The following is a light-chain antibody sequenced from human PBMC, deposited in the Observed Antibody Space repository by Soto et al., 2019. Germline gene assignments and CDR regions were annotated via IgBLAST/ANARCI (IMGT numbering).Light chain of an antibody. J-gene: IGLJ2*01. CDR1: SSNIGRNT. Sequence: QSVLTQPPSASGTPGQRVTISCSGSSSNIGRNTVNWYHQLPGTAPKLLIYNDNQRPSGVPDRLSGSKSGTSASLAISGLQSEDDADYYCSAWDDSLNGPIFGGGTKLTVL. CDR2: NDN. V-gene: IGLV1-44*01. CDR3: SAWDDSLNGPI.